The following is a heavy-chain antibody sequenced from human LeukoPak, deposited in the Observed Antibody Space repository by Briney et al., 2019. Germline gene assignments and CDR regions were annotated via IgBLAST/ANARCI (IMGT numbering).Heavy chain of an antibody. Sequence: ASVKVSCKASGGTFSSYAISWVRQAPGQGLEWMGGIILIFGIANYAQKFQGRVTITADESTSTAYMELSSLRSEDTAVYYCARDRRGYDLWYYFDYWGQGTLVTVSS. CDR3: ARDRRGYDLWYYFDY. D-gene: IGHD5-12*01. CDR2: IILIFGIA. V-gene: IGHV1-69*13. CDR1: GGTFSSYA. J-gene: IGHJ4*02.